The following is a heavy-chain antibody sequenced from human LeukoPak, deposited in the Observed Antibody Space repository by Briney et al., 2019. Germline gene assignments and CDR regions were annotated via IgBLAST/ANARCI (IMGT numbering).Heavy chain of an antibody. J-gene: IGHJ6*03. Sequence: RPGGSLRLSCAASGFTFSSYAMSWARQAPGKGLEYVSAISGSGGSTYYADSVKGRFTISRDNSKNTLYLQMNSLRAEDMAVYYCAKDLDIEQLHYMDVWGKGTTVTVSS. CDR1: GFTFSSYA. CDR2: ISGSGGST. CDR3: AKDLDIEQLHYMDV. V-gene: IGHV3-23*01. D-gene: IGHD5-12*01.